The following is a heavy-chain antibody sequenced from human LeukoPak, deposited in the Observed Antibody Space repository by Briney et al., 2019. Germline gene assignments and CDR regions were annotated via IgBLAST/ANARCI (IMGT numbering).Heavy chain of an antibody. D-gene: IGHD2-15*01. CDR3: ARDNDCSGGSCGGWFDP. CDR1: GFTFSDYY. Sequence: GGSLRLSCAASGFTFSDYYMRWIRQAPGKGLEWVSYISSSSSYTNYADSVKGRFTISRDNAKNSLYLQMNSLRAEDTAVYYCARDNDCSGGSCGGWFDPWGQGTLVTVSS. V-gene: IGHV3-11*05. CDR2: ISSSSSYT. J-gene: IGHJ5*02.